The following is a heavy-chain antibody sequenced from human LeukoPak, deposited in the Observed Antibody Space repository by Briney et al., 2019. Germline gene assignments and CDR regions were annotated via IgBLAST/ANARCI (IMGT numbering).Heavy chain of an antibody. CDR2: IIPIFGTA. J-gene: IGHJ6*02. Sequence: SVKVSCKASGGTFSSYAISWVRQAPGQGLEWMGGIIPIFGTANYAQKFQGRVTITADESTSTAYMGLSSLRSEDAAVYYCARAFLRGNYDSSGTAYYYYGMDVWGQGTTVTVSS. CDR3: ARAFLRGNYDSSGTAYYYYGMDV. CDR1: GGTFSSYA. V-gene: IGHV1-69*13. D-gene: IGHD3-22*01.